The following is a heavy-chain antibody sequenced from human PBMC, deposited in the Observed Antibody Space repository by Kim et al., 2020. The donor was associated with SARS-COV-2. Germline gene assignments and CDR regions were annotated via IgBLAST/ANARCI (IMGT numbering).Heavy chain of an antibody. Sequence: TCSNPALESRLTISVHTSKNQFSLKLSSVTAADAAVYYCAREKQGWFDPWGQGTLVTVSS. V-gene: IGHV4-31*02. CDR2: T. J-gene: IGHJ5*02. CDR3: AREKQGWFDP.